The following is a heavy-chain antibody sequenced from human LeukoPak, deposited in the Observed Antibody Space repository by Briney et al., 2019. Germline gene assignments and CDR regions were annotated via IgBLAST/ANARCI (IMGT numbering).Heavy chain of an antibody. J-gene: IGHJ4*02. Sequence: SQTLSLTCLVSGGSISSGGYYWSWIRQHPGKGLEWIGYIYYSGSTYYNPSLKSRVTISVDTSKNQFSLKLSSVTAADTAVYYCAREAIAGDSSGYYFDYWGQGTLVTVSS. CDR3: AREAIAGDSSGYYFDY. CDR2: IYYSGST. CDR1: GGSISSGGYY. V-gene: IGHV4-31*03. D-gene: IGHD3-22*01.